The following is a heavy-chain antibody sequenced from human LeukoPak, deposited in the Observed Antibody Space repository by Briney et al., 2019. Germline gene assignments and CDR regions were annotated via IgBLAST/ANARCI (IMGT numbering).Heavy chain of an antibody. CDR1: GYTFTGYY. D-gene: IGHD2-15*01. V-gene: IGHV1-2*02. J-gene: IGHJ5*02. Sequence: SSVQVSCQASGYTFTGYYIHWVRQAPGQGREGMGWINPNSGGTNYAQKFQGRVTMTRDTSISTAYMELSRLRSDDTAVCYCARSKESVAALFDPWGQGTLVTVSS. CDR3: ARSKESVAALFDP. CDR2: INPNSGGT.